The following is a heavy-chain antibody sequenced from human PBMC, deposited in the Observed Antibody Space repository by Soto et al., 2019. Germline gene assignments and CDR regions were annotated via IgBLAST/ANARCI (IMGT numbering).Heavy chain of an antibody. V-gene: IGHV1-3*05. J-gene: IGHJ5*02. D-gene: IGHD7-27*01. Sequence: QVQLVQSGAEEKKPGASVKISCRASGYTLNIYALYWLRQAPGQRLECIGWINTVNGNTQFTQKFQGRVTLTRDTTANTGYMELSSLPSEDTAVYYCASDGTGAYHAANGFDPWGQGTLVTVSS. CDR1: GYTLNIYA. CDR2: INTVNGNT. CDR3: ASDGTGAYHAANGFDP.